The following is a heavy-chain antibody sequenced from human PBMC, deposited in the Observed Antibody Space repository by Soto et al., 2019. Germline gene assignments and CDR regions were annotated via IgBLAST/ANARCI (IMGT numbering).Heavy chain of an antibody. CDR1: GGSISSYY. CDR2: VYYSGST. D-gene: IGHD4-17*01. V-gene: IGHV4-59*01. CDR3: ARDTVTTSDDAFNI. J-gene: IGHJ3*02. Sequence: QVQLQESGPGLVKPSETLSLTCTVSGGSISSYYWTWIRQPPGKRLEWIGYVYYSGSTNYNPSLKSGVTISVDMSKNQFALKLSSVAAADTAVYSCARDTVTTSDDAFNICGQGTMVTVSS.